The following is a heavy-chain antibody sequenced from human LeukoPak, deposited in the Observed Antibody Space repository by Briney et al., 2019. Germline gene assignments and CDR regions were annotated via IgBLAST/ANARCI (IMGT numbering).Heavy chain of an antibody. D-gene: IGHD6-19*01. CDR1: GFTFSSYW. Sequence: GGSLRLSCAASGFTFSSYWMSWVRQAPGKGLEWAANIKQDGSEKYYVDSVKGRFTISRDNAKNSLYLQMNSLRAEDTAVYYCARDPFLAGTDAFDIWGQGTMVTVSS. CDR2: IKQDGSEK. V-gene: IGHV3-7*01. J-gene: IGHJ3*02. CDR3: ARDPFLAGTDAFDI.